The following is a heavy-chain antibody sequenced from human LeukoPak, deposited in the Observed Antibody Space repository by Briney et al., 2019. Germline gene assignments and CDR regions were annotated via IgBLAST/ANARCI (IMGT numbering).Heavy chain of an antibody. CDR3: ASLYDSSGYYPDY. CDR1: GYTFTGYY. Sequence: EASVKVSCKASGYTFTGYYMHWVRQAPGQGLEWMGWINPNSGGTNYAQKFQGRVTMTRDTSISTAYMELSRLRSDDTAVYYCASLYDSSGYYPDYWGQGTLVTVSS. V-gene: IGHV1-2*02. J-gene: IGHJ4*02. CDR2: INPNSGGT. D-gene: IGHD3-22*01.